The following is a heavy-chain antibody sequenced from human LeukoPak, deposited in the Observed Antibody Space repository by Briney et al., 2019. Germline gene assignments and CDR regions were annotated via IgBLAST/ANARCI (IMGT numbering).Heavy chain of an antibody. V-gene: IGHV1-69*01. CDR3: ARVEYSSGWYRRGSFDY. D-gene: IGHD6-19*01. J-gene: IGHJ4*02. CDR1: GGTFSSYA. Sequence: SVKVSCKASGGTFSSYAISWVRQAPRQGLEWMGGIIPIFGTANYAQKFQGRVTITADESTSTAYMELSSLRSEDTAVYYCARVEYSSGWYRRGSFDYWGQGTLVTVSS. CDR2: IIPIFGTA.